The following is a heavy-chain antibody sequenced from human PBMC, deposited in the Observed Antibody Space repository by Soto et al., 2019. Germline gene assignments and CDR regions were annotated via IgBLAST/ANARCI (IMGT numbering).Heavy chain of an antibody. V-gene: IGHV4-59*08. Sequence: PSETLSLTCTVSGGSISSYYWSWIRQPPGKGLEWIGYIYYSGSTKYNPSLKSRVTISVDTSKNQFSLKLSSVTAADTAVYYCASTYYYGSGSYSIPTNWGHGTPVTVS. J-gene: IGHJ4*01. D-gene: IGHD3-10*01. CDR3: ASTYYYGSGSYSIPTN. CDR1: GGSISSYY. CDR2: IYYSGST.